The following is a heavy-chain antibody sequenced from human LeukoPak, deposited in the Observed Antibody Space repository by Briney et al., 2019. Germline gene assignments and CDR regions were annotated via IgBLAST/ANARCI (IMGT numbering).Heavy chain of an antibody. D-gene: IGHD6-19*01. Sequence: SETLSLTCTVSGGSISSSSYYWGWIRQPPGKGLEWIGSIYYSGSTYYNPSLKSRVTISVDTSKNQFSLKLSSVTAADTAVYYCASDKGASGWGLGYWGQGILVTVSS. J-gene: IGHJ4*02. CDR1: GGSISSSSYY. V-gene: IGHV4-39*07. CDR2: IYYSGST. CDR3: ASDKGASGWGLGY.